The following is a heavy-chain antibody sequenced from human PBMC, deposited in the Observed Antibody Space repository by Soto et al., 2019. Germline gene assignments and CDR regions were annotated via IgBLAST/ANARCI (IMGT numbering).Heavy chain of an antibody. CDR1: GGTFSSYA. D-gene: IGHD2-2*01. CDR3: ARSQGSSTSLELYYYYYYGMDD. Sequence: QVQLVQSGAEVKKPGSSVKVSCKASGGTFSSYAISWVRQAPGQGLEWMGGIIPISGTANYAQKFQGRVTITADESTSTVDMGLSSLRSANTAVYFCARSQGSSTSLELYYYYYYGMDDWGQGTTVTVSS. CDR2: IIPISGTA. J-gene: IGHJ6*02. V-gene: IGHV1-69*01.